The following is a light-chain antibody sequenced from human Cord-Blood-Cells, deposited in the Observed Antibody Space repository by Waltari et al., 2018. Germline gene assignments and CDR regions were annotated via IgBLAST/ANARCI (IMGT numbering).Light chain of an antibody. J-gene: IGLJ2*01. CDR1: SSDVGSYNL. Sequence: QSALTQPASVSGSPGQSITISCTGTSSDVGSYNLVSWYQQHPGKAPKLMIYEGRKRPSGVFNRFSASKSGNTASLTISGLPAEDEADYYCCSYAGSSTYVVFGGGTKLTVL. V-gene: IGLV2-23*01. CDR3: CSYAGSSTYVV. CDR2: EGR.